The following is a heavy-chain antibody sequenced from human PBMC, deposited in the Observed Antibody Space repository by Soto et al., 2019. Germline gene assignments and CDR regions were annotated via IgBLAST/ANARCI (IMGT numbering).Heavy chain of an antibody. D-gene: IGHD3-16*01. CDR1: GGSISSSIYY. CDR3: ARVGGINWFDP. CDR2: IYYSGST. Sequence: SETLSLTCTVSGGSISSSIYYWGWIRQPPGKGLEWIGNIYYSGSTYYNPSLKSRVTISVDTSKNQFSLKLSSVTAADTAVYYCARVGGINWFDPWGQGNLVTVSS. J-gene: IGHJ5*02. V-gene: IGHV4-39*07.